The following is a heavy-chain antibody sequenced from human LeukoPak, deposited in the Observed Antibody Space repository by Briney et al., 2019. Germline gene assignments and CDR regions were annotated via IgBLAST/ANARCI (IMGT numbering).Heavy chain of an antibody. CDR2: INPNSGGT. CDR3: ARVNAAAGNSLDY. J-gene: IGHJ4*02. D-gene: IGHD6-13*01. CDR1: GYTFTGYY. V-gene: IGHV1-2*04. Sequence: GASVKVSCKASGYTFTGYYMHWVRQAPGQGLEWMGWINPNSGGTNYAQKFQGWVTMTRDTSISTAFMELSRLKSDDTAVYYCARVNAAAGNSLDYWGQGTLATVSS.